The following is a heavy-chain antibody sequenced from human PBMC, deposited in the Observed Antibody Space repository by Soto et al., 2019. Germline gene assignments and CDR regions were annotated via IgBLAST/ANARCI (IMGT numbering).Heavy chain of an antibody. CDR3: VRGGRIGSRYEEGLDY. D-gene: IGHD5-12*01. CDR1: GYTFTDYY. CDR2: INPNGGVT. Sequence: QVQLVQSGAEVKKPGASVKVSCKASGYTFTDYYVHWVRQAPGQGLDWMGWINPNGGVTNYAQRVQGRVTLTSDPSISTAYMDLRSDDTAVYYCVRGGRIGSRYEEGLDYWGQGTLVTVSS. V-gene: IGHV1-2*02. J-gene: IGHJ4*02.